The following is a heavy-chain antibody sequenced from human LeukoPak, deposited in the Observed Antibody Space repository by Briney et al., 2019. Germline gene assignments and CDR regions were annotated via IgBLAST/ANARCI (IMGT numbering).Heavy chain of an antibody. CDR2: IGDSGSHI. CDR1: GFNFNAYT. J-gene: IGHJ4*02. Sequence: GGSLRLSCAASGFNFNAYTMKWVRQAPGKALEWVSSIGDSGSHIFYADSVKGRFTTSRDNAKNSLYLQMNSLRAEDTAVYYCARDFGVIASTGGIDYWGQGTLVTVSS. V-gene: IGHV3-21*01. D-gene: IGHD2-8*01. CDR3: ARDFGVIASTGGIDY.